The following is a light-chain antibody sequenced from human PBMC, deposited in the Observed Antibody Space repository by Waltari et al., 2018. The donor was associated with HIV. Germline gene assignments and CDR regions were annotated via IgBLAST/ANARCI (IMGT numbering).Light chain of an antibody. Sequence: QSALTQPASMSGSPGQSITISCTASSLDIVLYDFISCYKHLPNTAPQLIIYGVNRRPPGVSSRFSASKSADMASLTISGLQPEDEADYYCTSHTLTHILLFGGGTRLTVL. CDR2: GVN. CDR3: TSHTLTHILL. CDR1: SLDIVLYDF. J-gene: IGLJ3*02. V-gene: IGLV2-14*01.